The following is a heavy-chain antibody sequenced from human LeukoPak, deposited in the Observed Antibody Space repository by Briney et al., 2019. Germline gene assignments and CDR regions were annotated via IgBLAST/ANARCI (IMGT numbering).Heavy chain of an antibody. CDR1: GFTFSNFW. D-gene: IGHD1-26*01. CDR3: ARAGGTYYGIAFDI. Sequence: GGSLRLSCVASGFTFSNFWMSWVRQAPGKGLEWVANIKEDGSEKYYVDSVKGRFTTSRDNTKNELYLQMNSLTAEDTGVYYCARAGGTYYGIAFDIWGQGTMVTVSS. J-gene: IGHJ3*02. CDR2: IKEDGSEK. V-gene: IGHV3-7*01.